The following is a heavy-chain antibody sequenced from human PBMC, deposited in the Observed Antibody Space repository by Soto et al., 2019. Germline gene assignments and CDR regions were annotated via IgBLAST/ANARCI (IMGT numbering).Heavy chain of an antibody. J-gene: IGHJ4*02. CDR2: MYNTGST. D-gene: IGHD4-17*01. V-gene: IGHV4-59*08. Sequence: TSETLSLTCTVSGGSISRYSWSWIRQPPGKGLECIGYMYNTGSTVYNPSFKSRVTISVDTSKNQFSLKLSSVTAADTAVYYCARHRFYGDRIFDYWGQGTLVTVSS. CDR1: GGSISRYS. CDR3: ARHRFYGDRIFDY.